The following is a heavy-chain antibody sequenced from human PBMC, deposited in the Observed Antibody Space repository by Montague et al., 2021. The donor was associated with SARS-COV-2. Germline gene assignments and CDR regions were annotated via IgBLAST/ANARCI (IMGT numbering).Heavy chain of an antibody. J-gene: IGHJ3*02. CDR3: TRDYRSIVGDGLDI. CDR1: GFTFSNYD. D-gene: IGHD3-16*02. CDR2: ISTSAYTT. V-gene: IGHV3-48*03. Sequence: SLRLSRAASGFTFSNYDMNWVRQAPGKGPEWISYISTSAYTTSYAGSVKSRFTISRDNGKNSLYLQMNSLRVEDTAVYYCTRDYRSIVGDGLDIWGQGTKVTVSS.